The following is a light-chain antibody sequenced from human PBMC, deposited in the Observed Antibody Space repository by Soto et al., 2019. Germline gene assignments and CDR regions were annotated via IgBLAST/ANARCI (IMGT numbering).Light chain of an antibody. CDR1: SYNIGTNY. J-gene: IGLJ2*01. Sequence: QSVLTQPPSVSAAPGQKVTISCSGSSYNIGTNYVSWYQQLPGTAPKLLIYDNDKRPSGIPDRFSGSKSGTSATLDITGLQTGDEADYYCATWDGSLPAEVFGGGTQLTVL. CDR2: DND. V-gene: IGLV1-51*01. CDR3: ATWDGSLPAEV.